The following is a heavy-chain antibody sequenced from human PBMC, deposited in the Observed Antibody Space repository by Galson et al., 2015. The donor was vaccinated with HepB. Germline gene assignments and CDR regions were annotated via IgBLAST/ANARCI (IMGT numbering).Heavy chain of an antibody. D-gene: IGHD5-12*01. J-gene: IGHJ4*02. CDR2: IYPGDSDT. V-gene: IGHV5-51*01. Sequence: QSGAEVKKPGESLKISCKGSGYSFTSYWIGWVRQMPGKGLEWMGIIYPGDSDTRYSPSFQGQVTVSADKSISTAYLQWRSLKASDTAMYYCAKWSRSRYSGYDQGGIDYWGQGTLVTVSS. CDR3: AKWSRSRYSGYDQGGIDY. CDR1: GYSFTSYW.